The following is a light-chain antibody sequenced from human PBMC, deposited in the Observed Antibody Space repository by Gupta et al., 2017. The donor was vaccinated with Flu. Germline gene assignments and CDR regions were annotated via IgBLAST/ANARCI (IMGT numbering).Light chain of an antibody. CDR2: GAS. CDR3: QQYNNWPPFT. V-gene: IGKV3-15*01. J-gene: IGKJ3*01. CDR1: QSVSSN. Sequence: EIVMTQSPATLSVSPGERATLSCRASQSVSSNLAWYQQKPGQAPRLLIYGASTRATGIPARCSGSGSGTEFTLTISSLQSEDFAVYYCQQYNNWPPFTFGPGTKVEIK.